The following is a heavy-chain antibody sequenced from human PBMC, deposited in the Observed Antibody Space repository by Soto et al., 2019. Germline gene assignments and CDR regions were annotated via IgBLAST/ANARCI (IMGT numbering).Heavy chain of an antibody. CDR1: GSTFSSYG. V-gene: IGHV3-30*18. J-gene: IGHJ6*02. D-gene: IGHD3-22*01. CDR3: AKAMGGYYYDSSGYSSYYGMDV. CDR2: ISYDGSNK. Sequence: QVKLVESGGGVGQPGRSLRLSCAASGSTFSSYGMHWVRQAPGKGLQWVAVISYDGSNKYYADSVKGRFTISRDNSKNTLYLQMNSLRAEDTAVYYCAKAMGGYYYDSSGYSSYYGMDVWGQGTTVTVSS.